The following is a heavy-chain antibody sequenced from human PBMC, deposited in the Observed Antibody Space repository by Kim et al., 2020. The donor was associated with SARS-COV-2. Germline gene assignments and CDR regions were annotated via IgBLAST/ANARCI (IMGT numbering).Heavy chain of an antibody. CDR3: AKAQPLSSGWYVMEV. D-gene: IGHD6-19*01. V-gene: IGHV3-23*01. J-gene: IGHJ4*02. CDR1: GFTFNNFA. CDR2: NPGGGGRT. Sequence: GGSLRLSCGASGFTFNNFAMSWVRQAPGKGLEWVSTNPGGGGRTFYADSVKGRFTISRDNSKNTVFLQMNSVRAEDTAVYYCAKAQPLSSGWYVMEVWGQGTMVTVSS.